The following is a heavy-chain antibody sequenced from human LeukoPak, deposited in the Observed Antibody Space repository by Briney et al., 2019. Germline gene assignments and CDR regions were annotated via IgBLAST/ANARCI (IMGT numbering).Heavy chain of an antibody. Sequence: GGSLRLSCAASGFTFSSYAMSWVRQAPGKRLEWVSAISGSGGSTYYADSVKGRFTISRNNSKNTLYLQVNSLRAEDTAVYYCAKDLNYYDSSGDDYWGQGTLVTVSS. CDR3: AKDLNYYDSSGDDY. D-gene: IGHD3-22*01. J-gene: IGHJ4*02. CDR2: ISGSGGST. V-gene: IGHV3-23*01. CDR1: GFTFSSYA.